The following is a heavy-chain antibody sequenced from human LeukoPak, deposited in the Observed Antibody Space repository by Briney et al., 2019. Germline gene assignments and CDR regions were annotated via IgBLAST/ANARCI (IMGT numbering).Heavy chain of an antibody. V-gene: IGHV1-69*13. CDR2: INPIFGTA. CDR3: ARKEREMATIGVSWFDP. CDR1: GGTFSSYA. Sequence: ASVKVSCKASGGTFSSYAISWVRQAPGQGLEWMGGINPIFGTANYAQKFQGRVTITADESTSTAYMELSSLRSEDTAVYYCARKEREMATIGVSWFDPWGQGTLVTVSS. J-gene: IGHJ5*02. D-gene: IGHD5-24*01.